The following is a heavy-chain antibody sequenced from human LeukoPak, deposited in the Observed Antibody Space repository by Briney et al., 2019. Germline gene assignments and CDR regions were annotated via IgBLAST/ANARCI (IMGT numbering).Heavy chain of an antibody. CDR3: ASPEYSGSYYHYFDY. J-gene: IGHJ4*02. V-gene: IGHV1-18*01. CDR1: GYTFTSYG. CDR2: ISAYNGNT. D-gene: IGHD1-26*01. Sequence: ASVKVSCKASGYTFTSYGISWVRQAPGQGLEWMGWISAYNGNTDYAQKFRGRVTMTTDTSTNTAYMDLRSLRSDDTAVYYCASPEYSGSYYHYFDYWGQGTLVTVSS.